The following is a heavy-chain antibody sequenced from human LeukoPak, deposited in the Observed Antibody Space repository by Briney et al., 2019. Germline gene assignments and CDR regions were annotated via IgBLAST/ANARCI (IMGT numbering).Heavy chain of an antibody. Sequence: SQTLSLTCALSGVSVSSNSGAWNWIRPSPSSGLEWVGRTYCRSKWYNDYAVSVNSRLTINPDTSKNQFSLQLNSVTPEDTAVDYCTRDRPNSSSWYSYFDYWGQGTLVTVSS. V-gene: IGHV6-1*01. CDR2: TYCRSKWYN. CDR3: TRDRPNSSSWYSYFDY. J-gene: IGHJ4*02. CDR1: GVSVSSNSGA. D-gene: IGHD6-13*01.